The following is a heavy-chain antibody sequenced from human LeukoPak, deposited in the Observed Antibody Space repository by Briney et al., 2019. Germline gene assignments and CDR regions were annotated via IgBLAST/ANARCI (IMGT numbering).Heavy chain of an antibody. CDR1: GGSFSGYY. D-gene: IGHD1-26*01. CDR2: INHSGST. Sequence: SETLSLTCAVYGGSFSGYYWSWIRQPPGKGLEWIGEINHSGSTNYNPSLKSRVTISVDKSKNQFSLKLSSVTAADTAVYYCARGLGGSYLFGDANWFDPWGQVTLVTVSS. CDR3: ARGLGGSYLFGDANWFDP. J-gene: IGHJ5*02. V-gene: IGHV4-34*01.